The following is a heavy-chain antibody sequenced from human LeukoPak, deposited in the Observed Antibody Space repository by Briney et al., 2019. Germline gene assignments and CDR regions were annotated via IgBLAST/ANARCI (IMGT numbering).Heavy chain of an antibody. CDR1: GGSISGYY. V-gene: IGHV4-4*07. Sequence: SETLSLTCTVSGGSISGYYWTWIRRPAGKGLEWIGHIYPSGSTNYNPSIKSRVTMSVDTSKKQISLKLSSVTAADTALYYCARAPPVPRGLDYYFDSWGQGTLATVSS. D-gene: IGHD3/OR15-3a*01. CDR2: IYPSGST. J-gene: IGHJ4*02. CDR3: ARAPPVPRGLDYYFDS.